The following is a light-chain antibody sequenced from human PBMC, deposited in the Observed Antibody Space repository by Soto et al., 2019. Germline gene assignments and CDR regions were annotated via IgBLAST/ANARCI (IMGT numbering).Light chain of an antibody. Sequence: DIQMTQSPSTLSASVGDRVTITCRASQSISGWLAWYQQRPGKAPKLLIYDASSLESVVPSRFSGSRSGTEFKLTIGGLQPDDLATDYCEQDCGYSLFTFGPGTIVDSK. CDR2: DAS. CDR1: QSISGW. J-gene: IGKJ3*01. CDR3: EQDCGYSLFT. V-gene: IGKV1-5*01.